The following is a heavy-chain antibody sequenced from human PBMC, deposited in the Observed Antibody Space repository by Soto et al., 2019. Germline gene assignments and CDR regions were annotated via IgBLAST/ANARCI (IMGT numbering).Heavy chain of an antibody. CDR3: ARERSYYDSSGYLHY. V-gene: IGHV3-30-3*01. D-gene: IGHD3-22*01. CDR1: GFTFSSYA. Sequence: GGSLRLSCAASGFTFSSYAMHWVRQAPGKGLEWVAVISYDGSNKYYADSVKGRFTISRDNSKNTLYLQMNSLRAEDTAVYYCARERSYYDSSGYLHYWGQGTLVTVS. J-gene: IGHJ4*02. CDR2: ISYDGSNK.